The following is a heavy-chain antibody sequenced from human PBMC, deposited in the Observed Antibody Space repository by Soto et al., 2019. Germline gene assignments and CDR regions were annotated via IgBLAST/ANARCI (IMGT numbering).Heavy chain of an antibody. CDR3: AKSPGLVHKDRYFDY. V-gene: IGHV3-23*01. Sequence: VGSLRLSCAASGFTFSSYAMSWVRQAPGKGLEWVSAISGSGGSTYYADSVKGRFTISRDNSKNTLYLQMNSLRAEDTAVYYCAKSPGLVHKDRYFDYWGQGTLVTVSS. CDR2: ISGSGGST. CDR1: GFTFSSYA. D-gene: IGHD6-6*01. J-gene: IGHJ4*02.